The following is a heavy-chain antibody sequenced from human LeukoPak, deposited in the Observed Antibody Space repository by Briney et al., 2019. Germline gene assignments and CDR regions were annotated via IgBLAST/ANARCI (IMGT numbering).Heavy chain of an antibody. CDR1: GFTFSSYA. Sequence: PGGSLRLSCAASGFTFSSYAMHWVRQAPGKGLEYVSAISSNGGSTYYANSVKGRFTIPRDNSKNTLYLQMGSLRAEDMAVYYCARQSYCSSTSCYTKAPDYWGQGTLVTVSS. D-gene: IGHD2-2*02. CDR2: ISSNGGST. V-gene: IGHV3-64*01. J-gene: IGHJ4*02. CDR3: ARQSYCSSTSCYTKAPDY.